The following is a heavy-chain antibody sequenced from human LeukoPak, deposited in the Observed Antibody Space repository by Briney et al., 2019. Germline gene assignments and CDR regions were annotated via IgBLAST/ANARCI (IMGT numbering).Heavy chain of an antibody. J-gene: IGHJ3*02. D-gene: IGHD3-10*01. Sequence: GGSLRLFCAASGFTFRRYCCLGVGQALGMGRDWVAVISYDGSNKYYADSVKGRFTISRDNSKNTLYLQMNSLRAEDTAVYYCARDLLRYYADYAFDIWGQGTMVTVSS. CDR1: GFTFRRYC. V-gene: IGHV3-30-3*01. CDR3: ARDLLRYYADYAFDI. CDR2: ISYDGSNK.